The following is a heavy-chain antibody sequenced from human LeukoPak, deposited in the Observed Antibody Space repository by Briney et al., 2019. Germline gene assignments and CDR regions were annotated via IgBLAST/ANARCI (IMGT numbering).Heavy chain of an antibody. CDR1: GASISSYY. D-gene: IGHD1-1*01. Sequence: SETLSLTCNVSGASISSYYWSWIRQPAGKGLEWIGRIYTSANTNYSPSFKSRATISIDRSKNQFSLNLPSVTAADTAVYYCARDRIWNDEGHDPFDIWGQGTMVTVSS. CDR2: IYTSANT. CDR3: ARDRIWNDEGHDPFDI. J-gene: IGHJ3*02. V-gene: IGHV4-4*07.